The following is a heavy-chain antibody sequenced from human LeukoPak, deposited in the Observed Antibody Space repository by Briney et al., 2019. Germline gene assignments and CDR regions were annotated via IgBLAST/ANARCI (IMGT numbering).Heavy chain of an antibody. CDR3: ARDPGGRFLEWTDYYYYYMDV. Sequence: GRSLRLSCAASGFTFSSYGMHWVRQAPGKGLERVAVIWYDGSNKYYADSVKGRFTISRDNSKNTLYLQMNSLRAEDTAVYYCARDPGGRFLEWTDYYYYYMDVWGKGTTVTVSS. V-gene: IGHV3-33*01. J-gene: IGHJ6*03. D-gene: IGHD3-3*01. CDR2: IWYDGSNK. CDR1: GFTFSSYG.